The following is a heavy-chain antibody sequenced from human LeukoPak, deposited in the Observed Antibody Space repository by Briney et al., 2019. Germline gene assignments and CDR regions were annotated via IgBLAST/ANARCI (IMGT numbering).Heavy chain of an antibody. D-gene: IGHD3-22*01. CDR2: VFYTGRT. CDR3: ARSYHDSSGYRFDY. Sequence: SETLSLTCTVSGDSINSGGYYWSWIRQPPGKGLVWLGSVFYTGRTNYNPSLKRPITMSVDTSKNQFSLRLTSVTAADTAVYYCARSYHDSSGYRFDYWGRGILVTVSS. V-gene: IGHV4-61*08. J-gene: IGHJ4*01. CDR1: GDSINSGGYY.